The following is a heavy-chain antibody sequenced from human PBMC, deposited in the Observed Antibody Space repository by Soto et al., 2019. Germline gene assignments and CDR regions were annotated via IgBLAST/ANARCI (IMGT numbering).Heavy chain of an antibody. D-gene: IGHD3-3*01. Sequence: SVKVSCKASGGTFSSYAISWVRQAPGQGLEWMGGIIPIFGTTNYAQKFQGRVTITADKSTSTAYMELSSLRSEDTAVYYCARVRYYDFWSGYYTGWFDHWGQGTLVTVSS. CDR3: ARVRYYDFWSGYYTGWFDH. V-gene: IGHV1-69*06. CDR1: GGTFSSYA. J-gene: IGHJ5*02. CDR2: IIPIFGTT.